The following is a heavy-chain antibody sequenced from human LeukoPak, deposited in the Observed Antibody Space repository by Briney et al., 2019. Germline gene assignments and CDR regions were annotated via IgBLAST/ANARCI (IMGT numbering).Heavy chain of an antibody. V-gene: IGHV1-18*01. CDR1: GYTFTSYG. Sequence: ASVKVSCEASGYTFTSYGISWVRQAPGQGLEWMGWISAYNGNTNYAQKLQGRVTMTTDTSTSTAYMELRSLRSDDTAVYYCARGIRNYDFWSGYWDYMDVWGKGTTVTVSS. D-gene: IGHD3-3*01. CDR3: ARGIRNYDFWSGYWDYMDV. J-gene: IGHJ6*03. CDR2: ISAYNGNT.